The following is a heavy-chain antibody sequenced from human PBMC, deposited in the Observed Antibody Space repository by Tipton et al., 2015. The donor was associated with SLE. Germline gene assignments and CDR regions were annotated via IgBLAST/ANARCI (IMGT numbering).Heavy chain of an antibody. V-gene: IGHV1-18*01. CDR3: ARAGGVFGVVNKYYYYYMDV. CDR1: GYTFTSYG. J-gene: IGHJ6*03. D-gene: IGHD3-3*01. Sequence: QLVQSGAEVKKPGAPVKVSCKASGYTFTSYGISWVRQAPGQGLEWMGWISAYNGNTNYAQKLQGRVTMTTDTSTSTAYMELRSLRSDDTAVYYCARAGGVFGVVNKYYYYYMDVWGKGTTVTVSS. CDR2: ISAYNGNT.